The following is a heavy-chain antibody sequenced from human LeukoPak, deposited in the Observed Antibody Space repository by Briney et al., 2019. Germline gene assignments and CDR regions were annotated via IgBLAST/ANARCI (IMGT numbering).Heavy chain of an antibody. D-gene: IGHD3-9*01. CDR2: INAGNSNT. Sequence: ASVKVSCKASGYTFTSYAMHWVRQAPGQRLEWMGWINAGNSNTKYSQKFQGRVTITRDTSASTAYMELSSLRSEDTAVYYCARLDILTGYYIDYWGQGTLVTVSS. CDR3: ARLDILTGYYIDY. V-gene: IGHV1-3*01. J-gene: IGHJ4*02. CDR1: GYTFTSYA.